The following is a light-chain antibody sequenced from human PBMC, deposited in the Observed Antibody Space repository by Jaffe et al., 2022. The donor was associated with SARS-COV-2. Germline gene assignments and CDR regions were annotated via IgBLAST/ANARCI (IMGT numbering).Light chain of an antibody. CDR2: DTS. J-gene: IGKJ4*01. V-gene: IGKV1-33*01. Sequence: DIQMTQSPSSLSASVGDRVTITCQASQDINNFLNWYHQKPGKAPKLLIYDTSNLEPGVPSRFSGSGSGTHFTLTISSLQPEDFATYYCQQYENLPVTFGGGTKVEMK. CDR3: QQYENLPVT. CDR1: QDINNF.